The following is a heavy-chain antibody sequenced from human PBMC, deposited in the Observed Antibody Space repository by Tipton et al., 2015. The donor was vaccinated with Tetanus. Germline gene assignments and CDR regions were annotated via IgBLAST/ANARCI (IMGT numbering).Heavy chain of an antibody. Sequence: QLVQSGAEVKKPGSSVKVSCKSSGGTFSNYVFNWVRQAPGQGLEWMGGLSPIFRRPNYAQKFQGRVTISADESTSTAYMELRSLTSADTAIYYCAREAINSEDRRAFDVWGQGTMVTVSS. V-gene: IGHV1-69*01. J-gene: IGHJ3*01. CDR3: AREAINSEDRRAFDV. CDR1: GGTFSNYV. CDR2: LSPIFRRP. D-gene: IGHD3-22*01.